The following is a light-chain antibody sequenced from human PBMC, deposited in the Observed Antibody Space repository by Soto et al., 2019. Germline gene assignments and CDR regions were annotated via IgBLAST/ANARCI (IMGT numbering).Light chain of an antibody. Sequence: DIQMAQSPSSLSASVGDRVAITCRASQNINTYLNWYQHKPGKAPELLISAASSLQSGVPSRFSGSGSGTDFTLTISTLQREDLATYYCQQTDSTPRTFGQGTTGDIK. CDR1: QNINTY. J-gene: IGKJ1*01. CDR2: AAS. V-gene: IGKV1-39*01. CDR3: QQTDSTPRT.